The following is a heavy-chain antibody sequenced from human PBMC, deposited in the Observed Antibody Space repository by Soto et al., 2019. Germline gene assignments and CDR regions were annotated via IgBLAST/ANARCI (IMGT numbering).Heavy chain of an antibody. CDR1: GGSISSYY. V-gene: IGHV4-59*01. Sequence: SETLSLTCTVSGGSISSYYWSWIRQPPGKGLEWIGYIYYSGSTNYNPSLKSRVTISVDASKNQFSLKLSSVTAADTAVYYCARDREQQLVRGVYYYYGMDVWGQGTTVTVSS. J-gene: IGHJ6*02. D-gene: IGHD6-13*01. CDR2: IYYSGST. CDR3: ARDREQQLVRGVYYYYGMDV.